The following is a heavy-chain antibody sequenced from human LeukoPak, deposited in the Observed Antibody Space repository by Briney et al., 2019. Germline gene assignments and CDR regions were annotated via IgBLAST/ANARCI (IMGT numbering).Heavy chain of an antibody. CDR2: INAGNGNT. CDR3: ARGGYSGSSPLDY. D-gene: IGHD1-26*01. CDR1: GYTFINFA. Sequence: ASVKVSCKASGYTFINFAINWGRQAPGQRPEWMGWINAGNGNTKYSQKFQGRVTITRDTSASTAYMELSSLRSEDTAVYYCARGGYSGSSPLDYWGQGTLVTVSS. V-gene: IGHV1-3*01. J-gene: IGHJ4*02.